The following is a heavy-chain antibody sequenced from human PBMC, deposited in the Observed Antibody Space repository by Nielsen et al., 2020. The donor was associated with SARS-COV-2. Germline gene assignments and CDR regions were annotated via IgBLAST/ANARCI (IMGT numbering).Heavy chain of an antibody. V-gene: IGHV3-64D*09. J-gene: IGHJ3*02. CDR2: ISSNGGST. D-gene: IGHD3-9*01. Sequence: WIRQPPGKGLEYVSAISSNGGSTYLADSVKGRFTISRDNSKNTLYLQMSSLRAEDTAVYYCVKDSSGYFGLTEFSAFDIWGQGTMVTVSS. CDR3: VKDSSGYFGLTEFSAFDI.